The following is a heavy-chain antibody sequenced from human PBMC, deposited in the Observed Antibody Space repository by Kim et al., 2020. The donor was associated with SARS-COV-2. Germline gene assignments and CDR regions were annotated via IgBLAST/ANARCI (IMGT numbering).Heavy chain of an antibody. CDR2: IYYSGST. V-gene: IGHV4-59*13. Sequence: SETLSLTCTVSGGSISSYYWSWIRQPPGKGLEWIGYIYYSGSTNYNPSLKSRVTISVDTSKNQFSLKLSSVTAADTAVYYCARDGGSTSFQYDYWGQGTLVTVSS. J-gene: IGHJ4*02. D-gene: IGHD2-2*01. CDR1: GGSISSYY. CDR3: ARDGGSTSFQYDY.